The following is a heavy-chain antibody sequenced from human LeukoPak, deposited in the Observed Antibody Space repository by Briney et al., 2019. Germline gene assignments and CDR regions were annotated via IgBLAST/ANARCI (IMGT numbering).Heavy chain of an antibody. CDR3: ARAIEFGYYHSSGYYF. CDR2: IYADGTT. D-gene: IGHD3-22*01. Sequence: SGGSLRLSCAASGFTVSQNYMSWVRQAPGRGLEWVSLIYADGTTHYADSVKGRFTISRDNSKNTVYLQMNSVRPEDTAVYYYARAIEFGYYHSSGYYFWGQGTLVTVSS. V-gene: IGHV3-66*02. J-gene: IGHJ4*02. CDR1: GFTVSQNY.